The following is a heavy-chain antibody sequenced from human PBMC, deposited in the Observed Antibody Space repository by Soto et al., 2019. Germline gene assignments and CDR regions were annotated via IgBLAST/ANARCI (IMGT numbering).Heavy chain of an antibody. D-gene: IGHD1-26*01. Sequence: QLQLQESGPGLVKPSETLSLTCTVSGGSISSSSYYWGWIRQPPGKGLEWIGSIYYSGSTDYNPSLKSRVNISVDTSKNQFSLKLSSVTAADTAVYYCARRGSGSYRAFDYWGQGTMVTVSS. V-gene: IGHV4-39*01. J-gene: IGHJ4*02. CDR1: GGSISSSSYY. CDR2: IYYSGST. CDR3: ARRGSGSYRAFDY.